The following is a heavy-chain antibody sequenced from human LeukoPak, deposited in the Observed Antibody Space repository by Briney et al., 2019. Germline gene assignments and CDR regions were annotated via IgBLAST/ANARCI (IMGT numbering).Heavy chain of an antibody. J-gene: IGHJ5*02. CDR3: VRDGSGWLGNWFDP. CDR2: ISGSGGST. CDR1: GFTFSSYA. Sequence: GGSLRLSCAASGFTFSSYAMSWVRQAPGEGLEWVSAISGSGGSTYYADSVKGRFTISRDNSKNTLYLQMNSLRAEDTAVYYCVRDGSGWLGNWFDPWGQGSLVTVSS. V-gene: IGHV3-23*01. D-gene: IGHD6-19*01.